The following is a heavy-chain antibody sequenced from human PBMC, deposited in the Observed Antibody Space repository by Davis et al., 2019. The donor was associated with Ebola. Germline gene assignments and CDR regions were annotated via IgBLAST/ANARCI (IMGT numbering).Heavy chain of an antibody. CDR2: IIPIFGTA. Sequence: SVKVSCKASGGTFSSYAISWVRQAPGQGLEWMGGIIPIFGTANCAQKFQGRVTITADKSTSTAYMELSSLRSEDTAVYYCAATGTTYYRYNWFDPWGQGTLVTVSS. CDR3: AATGTTYYRYNWFDP. J-gene: IGHJ5*02. D-gene: IGHD1-7*01. CDR1: GGTFSSYA. V-gene: IGHV1-69*06.